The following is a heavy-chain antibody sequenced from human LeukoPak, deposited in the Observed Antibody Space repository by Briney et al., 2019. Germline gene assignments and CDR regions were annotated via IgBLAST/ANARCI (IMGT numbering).Heavy chain of an antibody. CDR1: GFTFSNYA. CDR3: AKDPHVLRFLEWLSAFDY. V-gene: IGHV3-23*01. D-gene: IGHD3-3*01. CDR2: ISGSGDST. J-gene: IGHJ4*02. Sequence: GGSLRLSCAASGFTFSNYAMSWVRQAPGKGLEWVSAISGSGDSTYYADSVKGRFTISRDNSKNTLYPQMNSLRAEDTAVYYCAKDPHVLRFLEWLSAFDYWGQGTLVTVSS.